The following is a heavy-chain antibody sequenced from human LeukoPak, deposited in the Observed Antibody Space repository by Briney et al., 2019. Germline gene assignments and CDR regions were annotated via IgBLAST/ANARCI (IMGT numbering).Heavy chain of an antibody. CDR2: INPNSGGT. V-gene: IGHV1-2*02. CDR1: GYTFTSYY. D-gene: IGHD4-11*01. J-gene: IGHJ4*02. CDR3: ARSMTTVTPFDY. Sequence: GASVKVSCKASGYTFTSYYMHWVRQAPGQGLEWMGWINPNSGGTNYAQKFQGRVTMTRDTSISTAYMELSRLRSDDTAVYYCARSMTTVTPFDYWGQGTLVTVSS.